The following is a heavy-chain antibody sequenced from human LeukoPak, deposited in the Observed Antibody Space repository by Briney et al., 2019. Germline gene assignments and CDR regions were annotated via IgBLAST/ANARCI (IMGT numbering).Heavy chain of an antibody. CDR2: IIPIFGTA. Sequence: SVKVSCKASGGTFSSYAISWVRQAPGQGLEWMGGIIPIFGTANYAQKFQGRVTITADESTSTAYMELSSLRSEDTAVYYCARVCSGGSCYLRDAFDVWGQGTMVTVSS. CDR1: GGTFSSYA. V-gene: IGHV1-69*01. CDR3: ARVCSGGSCYLRDAFDV. J-gene: IGHJ3*01. D-gene: IGHD2-15*01.